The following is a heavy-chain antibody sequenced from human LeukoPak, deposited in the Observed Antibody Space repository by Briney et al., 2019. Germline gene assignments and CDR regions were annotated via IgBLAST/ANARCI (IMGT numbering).Heavy chain of an antibody. CDR1: GFTFSSYW. Sequence: GGSLRLSCAASGFTFSSYWMHWVRHAPGKGLVWVSRINSDGSSTSYADSVKGRFTISRDNAKNTLYLQMNSLRAEDTAVYYCARDRYYDYVWGSYDYWGQGTLVTVSS. CDR3: ARDRYYDYVWGSYDY. D-gene: IGHD3-16*01. CDR2: INSDGSST. J-gene: IGHJ4*02. V-gene: IGHV3-74*01.